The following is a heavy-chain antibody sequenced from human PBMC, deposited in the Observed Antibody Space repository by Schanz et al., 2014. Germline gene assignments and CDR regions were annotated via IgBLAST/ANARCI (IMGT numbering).Heavy chain of an antibody. Sequence: EVLLLESGGRVERPGGSLRLSCAASGFIFDDYGMSWVRQVPGKGLEWVSIIYSGVSTYYADSVKGRFTISRDNSKNTVYLQMNSLRGEDTAVYYCARGYGDSPTDFWGQGTLVTVSS. J-gene: IGHJ4*02. CDR1: GFIFDDYG. D-gene: IGHD4-17*01. CDR3: ARGYGDSPTDF. V-gene: IGHV3-66*01. CDR2: IYSGVST.